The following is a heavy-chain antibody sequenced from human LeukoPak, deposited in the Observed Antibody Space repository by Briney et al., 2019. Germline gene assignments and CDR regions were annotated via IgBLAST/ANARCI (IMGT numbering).Heavy chain of an antibody. CDR3: ARSSHRDGDTFDY. J-gene: IGHJ4*02. CDR2: ISGYNGNT. D-gene: IGHD3-10*01. V-gene: IGHV1-18*01. Sequence: ASVKVSCKASGYTFTSYGINWVRQAPGQGLGWMGWISGYNGNTNYAQKLQGRVTMTTDPSTTTAYMELRSLRSDDTAVYYCARSSHRDGDTFDYWGQGTLVTVSS. CDR1: GYTFTSYG.